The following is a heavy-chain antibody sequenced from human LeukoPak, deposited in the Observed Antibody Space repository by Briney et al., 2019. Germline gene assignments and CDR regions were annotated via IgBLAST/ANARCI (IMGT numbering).Heavy chain of an antibody. Sequence: SETLSLTCSVSGGSISSYYWSWIRQPAGKGLEWIGRIYFTGTANYNPSLQSRVTMSVDTSKYQFSLELSSVTAADTAVYYCARGSSSSWYSFDFWGQGTVVTVSS. J-gene: IGHJ3*01. CDR3: ARGSSSSWYSFDF. CDR1: GGSISSYY. D-gene: IGHD6-13*01. V-gene: IGHV4-4*07. CDR2: IYFTGTA.